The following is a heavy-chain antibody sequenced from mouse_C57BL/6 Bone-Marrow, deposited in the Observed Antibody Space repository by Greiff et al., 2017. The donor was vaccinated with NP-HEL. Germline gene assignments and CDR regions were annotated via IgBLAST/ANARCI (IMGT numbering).Heavy chain of an antibody. Sequence: QVQLQQSGAELVRPGASVTLSCKASGYTFTDYGMHWVKQTPVHGLEWIGAIDPETGGTAYNQKFKGKAILTADKSSSTAYMELRSLTSEDSAVYYCTRSGSSYGFDYWGQGTTLTVSS. V-gene: IGHV1-15*01. CDR1: GYTFTDYG. CDR3: TRSGSSYGFDY. CDR2: IDPETGGT. D-gene: IGHD1-1*01. J-gene: IGHJ2*01.